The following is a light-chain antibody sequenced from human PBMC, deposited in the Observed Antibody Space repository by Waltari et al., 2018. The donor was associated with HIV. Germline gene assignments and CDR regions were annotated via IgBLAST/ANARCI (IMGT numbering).Light chain of an antibody. V-gene: IGKV1-39*01. CDR1: QSISNF. CDR3: LHTYSTTWT. J-gene: IGKJ1*01. CDR2: VSS. Sequence: DIQLTQSPSSLSAFVGDRVTITCRASQSISNFLTWYQQKPGKAPQVLIYVSSSLQSGVPSRFSGTRSGTDFTLTISSLQPEDSATYYCLHTYSTTWTFGQGTKVEIK.